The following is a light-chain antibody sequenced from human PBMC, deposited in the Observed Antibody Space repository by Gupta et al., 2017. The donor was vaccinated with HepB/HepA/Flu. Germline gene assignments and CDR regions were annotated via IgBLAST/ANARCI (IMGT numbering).Light chain of an antibody. J-gene: IGLJ2*01. CDR1: SSDIGSFNS. Sequence: QSGLTQPASVSGSPGQSITISCTGTSSDIGSFNSVSWYQQYPGRAHKPLIYDVSNRPSGVPHRFSGSKSGNSASLTTSGLQAEEGAVYYCASYTSANTLVVFGGGTKLTVL. CDR3: ASYTSANTLVV. V-gene: IGLV2-14*03. CDR2: DVS.